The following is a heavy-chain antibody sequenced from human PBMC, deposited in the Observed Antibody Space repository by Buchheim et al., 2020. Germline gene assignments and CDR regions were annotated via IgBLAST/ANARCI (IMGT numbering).Heavy chain of an antibody. Sequence: QVQLVESGGGVVQPGRSLRLSCAASGFTFSSYGMHWVRQAPGKGLEWVAFIRYDGSNKYYADSVKGRFTISRDNSKNTLYLQMNSLRAEDTAVYYCAKDVLMMYATLYYYYGMDVWGQGTT. CDR3: AKDVLMMYATLYYYYGMDV. V-gene: IGHV3-30*02. J-gene: IGHJ6*02. CDR2: IRYDGSNK. CDR1: GFTFSSYG. D-gene: IGHD2-8*01.